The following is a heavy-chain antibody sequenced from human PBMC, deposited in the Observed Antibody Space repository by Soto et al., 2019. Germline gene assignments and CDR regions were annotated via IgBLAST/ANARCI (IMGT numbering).Heavy chain of an antibody. CDR3: AHSRCGGDCLQSYSSHYYYGMDV. D-gene: IGHD2-21*02. J-gene: IGHJ6*02. Sequence: QITLKESGPTLVKPTQTLTLTCTFSGFSLSTGGVGVGWIRQPPGEALEWLALIYWDNDKRYSPSLKSRLTITWDASKNQVVLTMTNMDPVDTATYYCAHSRCGGDCLQSYSSHYYYGMDVWGQGTTVTVSS. V-gene: IGHV2-5*02. CDR2: IYWDNDK. CDR1: GFSLSTGGVG.